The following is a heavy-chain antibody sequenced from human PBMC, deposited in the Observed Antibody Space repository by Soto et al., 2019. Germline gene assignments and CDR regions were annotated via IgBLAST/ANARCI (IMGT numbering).Heavy chain of an antibody. Sequence: EVQLVESGGGLVKPGGSLRLSCAASGFTFSSYSMNWVRQAPGKGLEWVSSISSSSSYIYYADSVKGRFTISRDNAKNSLYLQMNSLRAEDTAVYYCAREAISSSRLGGYYFDYWGQGTLVTVSS. CDR3: AREAISSSRLGGYYFDY. J-gene: IGHJ4*02. D-gene: IGHD6-13*01. V-gene: IGHV3-21*01. CDR2: ISSSSSYI. CDR1: GFTFSSYS.